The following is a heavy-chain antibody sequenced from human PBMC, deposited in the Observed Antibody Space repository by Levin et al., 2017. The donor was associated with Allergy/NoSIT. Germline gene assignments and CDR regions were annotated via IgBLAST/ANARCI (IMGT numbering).Heavy chain of an antibody. CDR2: ISSSGSTI. J-gene: IGHJ5*02. D-gene: IGHD1-26*01. V-gene: IGHV3-11*01. Sequence: GESLKISCAASGFTFSDYYMSWIRQAPGKGLEWVSYISSSGSTIYYADSVKGRFTISRDNAKNSLYLQMNSLRAEDTAVYYCARDLSMGAYWFDPWGQGTLVTVSS. CDR3: ARDLSMGAYWFDP. CDR1: GFTFSDYY.